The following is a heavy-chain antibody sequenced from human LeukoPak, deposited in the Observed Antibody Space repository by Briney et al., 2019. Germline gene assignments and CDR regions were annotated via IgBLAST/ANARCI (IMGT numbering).Heavy chain of an antibody. CDR3: ARGQADIVATMNY. J-gene: IGHJ4*02. V-gene: IGHV4-59*01. D-gene: IGHD5-12*01. CDR1: GGSISSYF. Sequence: SETLSLTCTVSGGSISSYFWNWIRQPPGKGLEWIGFIYYSGSTNYNPSLKSRVTISVDTSKNQFSLRLSSVTAADTAVYFCARGQADIVATMNYWGQGTLVTVSS. CDR2: IYYSGST.